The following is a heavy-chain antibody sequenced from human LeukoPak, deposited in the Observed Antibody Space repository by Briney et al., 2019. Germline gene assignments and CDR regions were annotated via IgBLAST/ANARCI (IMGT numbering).Heavy chain of an antibody. CDR2: ITSGGRTI. CDR3: ARGGWNYVFNS. J-gene: IGHJ5*02. V-gene: IGHV3-48*03. D-gene: IGHD1-7*01. CDR1: GLNPNTYE. Sequence: GRPLSISCDASGLNPNTYEMKYVRTVQGKRLERDSYITSGGRTIHYADYVKGRFTISRDNAKNSLYLQMNSLRAEDTAVYYCARGGWNYVFNSWGQGTLATVSS.